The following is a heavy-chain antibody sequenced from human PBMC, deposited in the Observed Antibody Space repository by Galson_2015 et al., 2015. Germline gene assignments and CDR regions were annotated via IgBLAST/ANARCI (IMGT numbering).Heavy chain of an antibody. J-gene: IGHJ4*02. V-gene: IGHV1-69*13. D-gene: IGHD2-15*01. CDR1: GGTFSIFA. CDR2: LLPIYGTP. CDR3: ATSNADVYCSGGSCYLDS. Sequence: SVKVSCKASGGTFSIFAISWVRQAPGQRLEWMGGLLPIYGTPNYAQKFQGRVTITADESTSTAYMELSSLTSEDTAVFYCATSNADVYCSGGSCYLDSWGQGPLVTVSS.